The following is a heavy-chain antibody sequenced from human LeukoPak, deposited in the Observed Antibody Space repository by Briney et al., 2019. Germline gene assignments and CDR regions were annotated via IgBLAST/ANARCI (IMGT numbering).Heavy chain of an antibody. CDR3: ARDSINDFWSGYYSYYFDY. J-gene: IGHJ4*02. D-gene: IGHD3-3*01. Sequence: ASVKVSCKASGYTFTSYYMHLVRQAPGQGLEWMGIINPSGGSTSYAQKFQGRVTMTRDTSTSTVYMELGSLRSEDTAVYYCARDSINDFWSGYYSYYFDYWGQGTLVTVSS. V-gene: IGHV1-46*01. CDR1: GYTFTSYY. CDR2: INPSGGST.